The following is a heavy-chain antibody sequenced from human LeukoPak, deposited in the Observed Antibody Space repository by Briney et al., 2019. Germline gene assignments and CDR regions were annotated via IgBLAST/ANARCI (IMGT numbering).Heavy chain of an antibody. D-gene: IGHD6-25*01. V-gene: IGHV7-4-1*02. CDR3: ARGGYSRGQGSPFDY. CDR1: GYIFTNYP. Sequence: ASVKVSCKASGYIFTNYPMIWVRQAPGQGLEWMGWINTNTGSPTYAQGLTGRFVFSLDTSLSTAYVQITSLQAEDTAMYYCARGGYSRGQGSPFDYWGQGTLVTVSS. CDR2: INTNTGSP. J-gene: IGHJ4*02.